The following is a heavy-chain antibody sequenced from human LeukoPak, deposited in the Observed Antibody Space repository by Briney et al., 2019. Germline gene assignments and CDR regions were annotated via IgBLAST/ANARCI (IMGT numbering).Heavy chain of an antibody. CDR3: ARSWFGELSWFDP. V-gene: IGHV4-59*01. D-gene: IGHD3-10*01. Sequence: SETLSLTCTVSGGSISSYYWSWIRQPPGKGLKWIGNIYYSGYTTYSPSLRSRVTISVDTSKNQFSLKLSSVTAADTAVYYCARSWFGELSWFDPWGQGTLVTVSS. CDR2: IYYSGYT. CDR1: GGSISSYY. J-gene: IGHJ5*02.